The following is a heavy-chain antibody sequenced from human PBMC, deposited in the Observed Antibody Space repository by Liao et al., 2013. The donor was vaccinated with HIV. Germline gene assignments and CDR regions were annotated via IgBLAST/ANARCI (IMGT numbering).Heavy chain of an antibody. CDR1: GGSISSGSYY. D-gene: IGHD3-9*01. J-gene: IGHJ4*02. CDR3: ARGLIVATGLGWNY. CDR2: IYTSGST. Sequence: QVQLQESGPGLVKPSQTLSLTCTVSGGSISSGSYYWSWIRQPAGKGLEWIGRIYTSGSTNYNPSLKSRVTISVDTSKNQFSLKLSSVTAADTAVYYCARGLIVATGLGWNYWGQGTLVTVSS. V-gene: IGHV4-61*02.